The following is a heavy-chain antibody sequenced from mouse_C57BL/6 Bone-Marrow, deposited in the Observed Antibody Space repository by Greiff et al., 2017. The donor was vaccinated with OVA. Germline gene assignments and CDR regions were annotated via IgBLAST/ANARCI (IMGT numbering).Heavy chain of an antibody. D-gene: IGHD2-1*01. V-gene: IGHV1-64*01. CDR2: IHPNSGST. Sequence: QVQLQQPGAELVKPGASVKLSCKASGYTFTSYWMHWVKQRPGQGLEWIGMIHPNSGSTNYNEKFKSKATLTVDKSSSTAYMQRSSLTSEDSAVYYCASFYYGNLYAMDYWGKGTSGTVSS. CDR3: ASFYYGNLYAMDY. CDR1: GYTFTSYW. J-gene: IGHJ4*01.